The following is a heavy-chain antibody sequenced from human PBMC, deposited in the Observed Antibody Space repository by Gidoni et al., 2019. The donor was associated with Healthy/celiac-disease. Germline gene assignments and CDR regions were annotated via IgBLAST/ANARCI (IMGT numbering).Heavy chain of an antibody. Sequence: EVQLLESGGGLVQPGGSLRLPCAAFGFIFTSQALGWVRPAPEEGRGGGVRPGPGEGLEWVSAISGSGGSTYYADSVKGRFTISRDNSKNTLYLQMNSLRAEDTAVYYCAKDRPQYSGYDFWYYFDYWGQGTLVTVSS. D-gene: IGHD5-12*01. CDR2: ISGSGGST. J-gene: IGHJ4*02. CDR3: AKDRPQYSGYDFWYYFDY. V-gene: IGHV3-23*01. CDR1: GFIFTSQA.